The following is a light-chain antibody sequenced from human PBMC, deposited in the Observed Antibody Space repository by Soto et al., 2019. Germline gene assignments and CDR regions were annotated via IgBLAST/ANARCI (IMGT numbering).Light chain of an antibody. V-gene: IGKV3-15*01. J-gene: IGKJ4*01. CDR2: TAS. CDR1: QSVTPN. CDR3: QQYDSWPLT. Sequence: IVMTQSPATLSVSPGERATLSCTASQSVTPNLAWYQQIPGQAPRLLFYTASTRATGVPDRFSASESGTEFTLTISSLRSEDFAVYYCQQYDSWPLTFGGGTRVEIK.